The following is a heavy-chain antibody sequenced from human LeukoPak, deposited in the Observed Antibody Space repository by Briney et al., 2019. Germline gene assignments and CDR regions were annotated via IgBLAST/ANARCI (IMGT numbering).Heavy chain of an antibody. CDR1: GGYIGSYY. V-gene: IGHV4-4*07. Sequence: PSETLSLTCTVSGGYIGSYYWSWIRQPAGKGLGWIGRIYTSENTDYNPSLKSRVTMSVDMSTSQFSLRLTSVTAADTAVYYCAREGDYGDYSKSFYYMDVWGKGTTVTVSS. D-gene: IGHD4-17*01. J-gene: IGHJ6*03. CDR3: AREGDYGDYSKSFYYMDV. CDR2: IYTSENT.